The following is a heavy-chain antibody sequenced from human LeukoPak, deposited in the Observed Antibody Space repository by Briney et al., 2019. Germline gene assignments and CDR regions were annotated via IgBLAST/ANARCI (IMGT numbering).Heavy chain of an antibody. CDR1: GFTFSSYW. V-gene: IGHV3-7*01. J-gene: IGHJ4*02. Sequence: PGGSLRLSCAASGFTFSSYWMSWVRQAPGEGLEWVANIKQDGSEKHYVDSVKGRFTISRDNAKNSLYLQMNSLRAEDTAVYYCARDHRVAGATGSSDYWGQGTLVTVSS. D-gene: IGHD1-26*01. CDR2: IKQDGSEK. CDR3: ARDHRVAGATGSSDY.